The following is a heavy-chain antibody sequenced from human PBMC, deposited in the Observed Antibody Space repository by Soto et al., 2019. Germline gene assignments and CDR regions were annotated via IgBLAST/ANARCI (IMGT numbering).Heavy chain of an antibody. J-gene: IGHJ4*02. CDR3: ARETSVRPYFDY. D-gene: IGHD6-6*01. V-gene: IGHV3-53*01. Sequence: HPGGSLRLSCAASGFTVSSNYMSWVRQAPGKGLEWVSVIYSGGSTYYADSVKGRFTISRDNSKNTLYLQMNSLRAEDTAVYYCARETSVRPYFDYWGQGTLVTVSS. CDR1: GFTVSSNY. CDR2: IYSGGST.